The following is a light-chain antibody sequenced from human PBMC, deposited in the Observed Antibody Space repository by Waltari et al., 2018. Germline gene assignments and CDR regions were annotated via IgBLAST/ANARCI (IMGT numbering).Light chain of an antibody. V-gene: IGKV1-5*03. CDR1: QSISRW. CDR2: KAS. Sequence: DIQMTQSPSTVSASVGDRVTITCRASQSISRWLAWYQQKPGKAPKLLIHKASGLQSGVPSRFSGSGSGTEFTLNITSLQPDDFATYYCQHYNSFSALFTFGPGTQVDIK. CDR3: QHYNSFSALFT. J-gene: IGKJ3*01.